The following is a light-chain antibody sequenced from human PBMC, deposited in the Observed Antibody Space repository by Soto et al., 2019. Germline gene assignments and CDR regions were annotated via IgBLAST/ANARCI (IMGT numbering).Light chain of an antibody. Sequence: QSVLTQPPSVSGAPGQRVTISCSGSSSNIGNNYVSWYQQLPGTAPKLLIYDNNKRPSGIPDRFSGSKSGTSATLGITGLQTGDEADYYCGTWDSSLSVRYVFGTGTKVTVL. J-gene: IGLJ1*01. CDR1: SSNIGNNY. CDR3: GTWDSSLSVRYV. CDR2: DNN. V-gene: IGLV1-51*01.